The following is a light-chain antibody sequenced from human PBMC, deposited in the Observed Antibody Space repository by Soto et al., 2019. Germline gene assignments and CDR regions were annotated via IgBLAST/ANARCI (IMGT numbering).Light chain of an antibody. J-gene: IGKJ3*01. Sequence: IVLTQSPATLSLSPWERATLSCRASQSVSSYLAWYQQKPGQAPRLLIYDASNRATGIPARFSGSGSGTDFTLTISSLEPEDFAVYYCQQRSNWPSFGPGTKVDIK. CDR1: QSVSSY. CDR2: DAS. V-gene: IGKV3-11*01. CDR3: QQRSNWPS.